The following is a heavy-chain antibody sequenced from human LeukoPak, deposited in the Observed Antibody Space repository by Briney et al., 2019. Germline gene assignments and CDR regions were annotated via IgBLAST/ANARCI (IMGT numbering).Heavy chain of an antibody. D-gene: IGHD1-26*01. V-gene: IGHV1-2*02. J-gene: IGHJ3*02. CDR2: INPNSGGT. CDR1: GYTFTGYY. Sequence: GASVKVSCKASGYTFTGYYMHWVRQAPGQGLEWMGWINPNSGGTNYAQKFQGRVTMTRDTSISTAYMELSRLRSDDTAVYYCAREGEIVGATRGAFDIWGQGTMVTVSS. CDR3: AREGEIVGATRGAFDI.